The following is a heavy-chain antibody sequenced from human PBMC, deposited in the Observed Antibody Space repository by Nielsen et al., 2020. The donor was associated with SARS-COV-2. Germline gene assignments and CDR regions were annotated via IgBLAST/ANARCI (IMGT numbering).Heavy chain of an antibody. V-gene: IGHV3-74*01. D-gene: IGHD5/OR15-5a*01. CDR3: ARFYEDYYYGMDV. CDR2: INSDGSST. J-gene: IGHJ6*02. CDR1: GFTFSSYW. Sequence: GESLKISCAASGFTFSSYWMHWVRQAPGKGLVWVSRINSDGSSTSYADSVKDRFTISRDNAKNTLYLQMNSLRAEDTAVYYCARFYEDYYYGMDVWGQGTTVTVSS.